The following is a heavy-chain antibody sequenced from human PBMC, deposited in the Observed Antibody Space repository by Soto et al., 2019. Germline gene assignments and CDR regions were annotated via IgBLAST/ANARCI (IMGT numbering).Heavy chain of an antibody. CDR1: GGTFSSYT. CDR3: ARDPSAYDLPAY. V-gene: IGHV1-69*08. CDR2: IIPILGIA. Sequence: QVQLVQSGAEVKKPGSSVKVSCKASGGTFSSYTISWVRQAPGQGLEWMGRIIPILGIANYAQKFQGRVTITAGKSTSTAYMELSSLRSEDTAVYYCARDPSAYDLPAYWGQGTLVTVSS. D-gene: IGHD5-12*01. J-gene: IGHJ4*02.